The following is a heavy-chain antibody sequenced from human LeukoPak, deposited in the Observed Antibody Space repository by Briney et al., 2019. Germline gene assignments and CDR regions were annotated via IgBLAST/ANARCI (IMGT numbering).Heavy chain of an antibody. Sequence: GESLKISCKGSGYSFTSYWIGWVRQMPGKGLEWMGIIYPGDSDTRYSPSFQGQVTISADKSISTAYLQWSSLKASDTAMYYCARLGYDSSGYQADWFDPWGQGTLVTVSS. D-gene: IGHD3-22*01. CDR2: IYPGDSDT. V-gene: IGHV5-51*01. J-gene: IGHJ5*02. CDR3: ARLGYDSSGYQADWFDP. CDR1: GYSFTSYW.